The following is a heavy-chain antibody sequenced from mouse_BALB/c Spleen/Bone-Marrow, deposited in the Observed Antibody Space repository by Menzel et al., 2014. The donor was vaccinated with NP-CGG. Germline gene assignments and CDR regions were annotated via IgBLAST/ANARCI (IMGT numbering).Heavy chain of an antibody. CDR3: ARYDGFAY. CDR1: GYTFTSSW. Sequence: VKLMESGSVLVRPGASVKLSCKASGYTFTSSWMHWAKQRPGQGLEWIGEIHPNSGNTNYNEKFKGKATLTVDTSSSTAYVDLSSLTSEDSAVYYCARYDGFAYWSQGTLVTVSA. D-gene: IGHD2-14*01. V-gene: IGHV1S130*01. CDR2: IHPNSGNT. J-gene: IGHJ3*01.